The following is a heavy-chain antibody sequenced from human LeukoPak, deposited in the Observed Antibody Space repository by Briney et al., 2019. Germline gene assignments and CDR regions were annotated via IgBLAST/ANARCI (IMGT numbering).Heavy chain of an antibody. Sequence: GGSLRLSCAASGFTFISYWMSWVRQAPGKGLEWVANIDQDGSEKYYVGSVKGRFTISRDNAKNSLYLQMNSLRAEDTAIYYCARSYLKMASASWGQGTLVTVPS. J-gene: IGHJ5*02. CDR1: GFTFISYW. V-gene: IGHV3-7*01. CDR2: IDQDGSEK. CDR3: ARSYLKMASAS. D-gene: IGHD3-10*01.